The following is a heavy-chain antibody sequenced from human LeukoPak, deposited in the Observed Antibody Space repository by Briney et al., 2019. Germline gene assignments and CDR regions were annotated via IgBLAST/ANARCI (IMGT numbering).Heavy chain of an antibody. D-gene: IGHD3-3*01. CDR2: INPNSGGT. Sequence: VASVKVSCKASGYTFTGYYMHWVRQAPGQGLEWMGRINPNSGGTNYAQKFQGRVTMTRDTSISTAYMGLSRLRSDDTAVYYCARGRRDGDFWSGYYYYYYGMDVWGQGTTVTVSS. J-gene: IGHJ6*02. V-gene: IGHV1-2*06. CDR1: GYTFTGYY. CDR3: ARGRRDGDFWSGYYYYYYGMDV.